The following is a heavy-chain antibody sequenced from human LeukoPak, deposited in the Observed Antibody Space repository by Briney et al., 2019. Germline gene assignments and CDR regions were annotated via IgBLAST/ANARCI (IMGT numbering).Heavy chain of an antibody. CDR3: ARDHAYRADY. V-gene: IGHV3-7*01. J-gene: IGHJ4*02. Sequence: GGSLRLSCAASGFTFSNDWMCWVRQAPGKGLDWVANINQDESKKYYADSVKGRFTISRDNAKNSLYLQMSSLTAEDTAIYYCARDHAYRADYWGQGTLVTVSS. CDR1: GFTFSNDW. CDR2: INQDESKK. D-gene: IGHD2-2*01.